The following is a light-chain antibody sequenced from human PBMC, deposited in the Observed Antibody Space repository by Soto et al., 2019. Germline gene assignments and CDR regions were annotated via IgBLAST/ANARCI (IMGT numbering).Light chain of an antibody. CDR1: QYVNIY. V-gene: IGKV3-20*01. J-gene: IGKJ1*01. CDR3: QQYGSSLTWT. CDR2: GAS. Sequence: EIVLTQSPATVSLSPGERVTLSCRASQYVNIYLAWYQQKPGQAPRLLIYGASSRATGIPDRFSGSGSGTDFTHTISRLEPEDFAVYYCQQYGSSLTWTFGQGTKVDIK.